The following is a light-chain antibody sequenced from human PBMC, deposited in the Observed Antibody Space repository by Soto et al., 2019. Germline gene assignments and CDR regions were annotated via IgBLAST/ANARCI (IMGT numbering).Light chain of an antibody. V-gene: IGKV3D-15*01. CDR1: QSISTN. Sequence: ETVMTQTPATLSVSPGDRATLSCTASQSISTNVAWYQQKPGQAPRLLIYDASARATGIPARFSGSGSGTEFTLTISSLLSEDFAVYSCQQYNNWPRTFGGGTKVDIK. CDR3: QQYNNWPRT. CDR2: DAS. J-gene: IGKJ4*01.